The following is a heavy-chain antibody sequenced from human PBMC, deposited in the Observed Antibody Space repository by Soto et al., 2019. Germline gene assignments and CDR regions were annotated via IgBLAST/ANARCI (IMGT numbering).Heavy chain of an antibody. V-gene: IGHV3-23*01. D-gene: IGHD3-16*02. J-gene: IGHJ6*03. CDR1: GFRLSDAS. Sequence: EVQLLESGGGLVQPGGSLRLSCAASGFRLSDASVSWVRQAPGKGLELVSRLTVTGDRAVYSDSVKGRFTISRDMSKSTLYLQMHILRAEATDVYYCAKNCGSYPACAPYYYYVDVWGRGTSVTVSS. CDR3: AKNCGSYPACAPYYYYVDV. CDR2: LTVTGDRA.